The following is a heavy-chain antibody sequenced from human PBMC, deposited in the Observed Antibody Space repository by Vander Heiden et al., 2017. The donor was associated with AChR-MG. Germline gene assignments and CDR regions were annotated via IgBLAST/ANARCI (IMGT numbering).Heavy chain of an antibody. V-gene: IGHV4-38-2*01. J-gene: IGHJ4*02. CDR2: IYHSGST. CDR3: ASPYCSGGSCYSGAFDY. CDR1: GYPIISGYY. D-gene: IGHD2-15*01. Sequence: QVPLQESGPGPGKPSETPAPTRPLPGYPIISGYYWGWIRQPPGKGLECIGSIYHSGSTYYNPSLKSRVTISVDTSKNQFSLKLSSVTAADTAVYYCASPYCSGGSCYSGAFDYWGQGTLVTVSS.